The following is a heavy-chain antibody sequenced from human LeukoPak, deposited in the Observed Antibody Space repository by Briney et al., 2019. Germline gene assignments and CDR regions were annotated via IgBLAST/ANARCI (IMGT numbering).Heavy chain of an antibody. D-gene: IGHD1-14*01. CDR1: GFTFSSYS. CDR2: IGSSSSTI. V-gene: IGHV3-48*04. CDR3: ARSRGNRPIDY. J-gene: IGHJ4*02. Sequence: GGSLRLSCAASGFTFSSYSMNWVRQAPGKGLEWVSCIGSSSSTIYYADSVKGRFTISRDNAKNSLYLQMNSLRAEDTAVYYCARSRGNRPIDYWGQGTLVTVSS.